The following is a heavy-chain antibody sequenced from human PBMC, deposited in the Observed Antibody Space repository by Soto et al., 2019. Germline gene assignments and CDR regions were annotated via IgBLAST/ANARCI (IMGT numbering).Heavy chain of an antibody. CDR1: GASITVSSY. V-gene: IGHV4-4*07. D-gene: IGHD1-1*01. J-gene: IGHJ4*02. CDR2: FSLSGTT. Sequence: PSETLSLTCTVSGASITVSSYWSWIRQPAGKGLEWIGRFSLSGTTNYNPSLRSRVTMSADVSKNQFSLRLKSVTAADTALYYCARGTTTHGAPDWYYFDSSRPVTMVAVYS. CDR3: ARGTTTHGAPDWYYFDS.